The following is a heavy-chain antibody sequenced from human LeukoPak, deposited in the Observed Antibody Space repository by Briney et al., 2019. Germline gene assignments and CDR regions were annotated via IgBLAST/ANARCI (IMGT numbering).Heavy chain of an antibody. J-gene: IGHJ4*02. Sequence: WVRQAPGQGLEWMGWINPNSGGTNYAQKFQGRVTMTRDTSISTAYMELSRLRSDDTAVYYCASIGTRHYFDYWGQGTLVTVSS. CDR3: ASIGTRHYFDY. D-gene: IGHD6-13*01. V-gene: IGHV1-2*02. CDR2: INPNSGGT.